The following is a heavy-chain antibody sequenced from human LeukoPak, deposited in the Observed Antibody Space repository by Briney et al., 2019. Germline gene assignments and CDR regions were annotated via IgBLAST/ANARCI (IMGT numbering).Heavy chain of an antibody. D-gene: IGHD3-9*01. CDR2: IYTSGST. Sequence: SETLSLTCTVSGGSISSGSYYWSWIRQPAGKGLEWIGRIYTSGSTNYNPSLKSRVTTSVDTSKNQFSLKLSSVTAADTAVYYCARVLRYFDWRGDGMDVWGQGTTVTVSS. J-gene: IGHJ6*02. CDR1: GGSISSGSYY. CDR3: ARVLRYFDWRGDGMDV. V-gene: IGHV4-61*02.